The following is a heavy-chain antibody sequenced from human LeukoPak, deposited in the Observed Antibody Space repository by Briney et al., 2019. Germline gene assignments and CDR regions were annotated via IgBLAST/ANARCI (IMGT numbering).Heavy chain of an antibody. D-gene: IGHD5-18*01. J-gene: IGHJ4*02. CDR3: ARDPRYSYGNDY. CDR1: GFTVSSNY. V-gene: IGHV3-53*01. Sequence: GGSLRLSCAASGFTVSSNYMSWVRQAPGKGLEWDSLIYSGGSTYYADSVKGRFTISRDNSKNSLYLQMNSLRAEDTAVYYCARDPRYSYGNDYWGQGTLVTVSS. CDR2: IYSGGST.